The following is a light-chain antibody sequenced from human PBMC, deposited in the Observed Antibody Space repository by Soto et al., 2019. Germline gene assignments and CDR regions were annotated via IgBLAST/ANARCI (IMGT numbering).Light chain of an antibody. V-gene: IGLV2-8*01. J-gene: IGLJ2*01. CDR3: STYAGSNNHVI. Sequence: QSALTQPPSASGSPGQSVTISCTGTSSDVGAYIYVSWYQQHPGKAPKLMISEVSKRPSGVPDRFSGSKSGNTASLTVSGLQAEDEADYSCSTYAGSNNHVIFGGGTKLTVL. CDR1: SSDVGAYIY. CDR2: EVS.